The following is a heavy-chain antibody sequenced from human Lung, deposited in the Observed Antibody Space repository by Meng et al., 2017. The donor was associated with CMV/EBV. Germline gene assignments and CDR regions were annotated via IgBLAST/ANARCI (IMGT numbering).Heavy chain of an antibody. J-gene: IGHJ4*02. V-gene: IGHV3-15*01. D-gene: IGHD3-22*01. CDR1: GFTVSNAW. Sequence: GFTVSNAWMSWGRQAPGKGLECVGRIISEADGGTTHHAAPVKGRFTISRDDSKNTLYLQMNSLKTEDTAMYYCATDLYYDDSGLRDYWGRGTLVTVSS. CDR3: ATDLYYDDSGLRDY. CDR2: IISEADGGTT.